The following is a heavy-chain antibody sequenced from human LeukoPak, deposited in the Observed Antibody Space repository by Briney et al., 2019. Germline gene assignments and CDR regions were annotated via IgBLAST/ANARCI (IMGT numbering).Heavy chain of an antibody. J-gene: IGHJ4*02. Sequence: PGGSLRLSCAASGFTFSSYEMNWVRQAPGKGLEWVSYISSSGSTIYYADSVKGRFTISRDNAKNSLYLQMNSLRAEDTAVYYCARSGGSYYKDYANDYWGQGTLVTVSS. V-gene: IGHV3-48*03. D-gene: IGHD1-26*01. CDR2: ISSSGSTI. CDR3: ARSGGSYYKDYANDY. CDR1: GFTFSSYE.